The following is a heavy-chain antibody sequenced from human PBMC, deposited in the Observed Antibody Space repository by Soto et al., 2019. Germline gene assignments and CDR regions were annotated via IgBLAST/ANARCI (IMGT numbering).Heavy chain of an antibody. CDR2: INPNSGGT. Sequence: ASLKVSCKASGYTFTGYYMHWVREAPGQGLEWMGWINPNSGGTNYAQKFQGRVTMTRDTSISTAYMELSRLRSDDTAVYYCARSGPYYDFWSGTPVSGMDVWDQGTTVTVSS. CDR1: GYTFTGYY. D-gene: IGHD3-3*01. J-gene: IGHJ6*02. V-gene: IGHV1-2*02. CDR3: ARSGPYYDFWSGTPVSGMDV.